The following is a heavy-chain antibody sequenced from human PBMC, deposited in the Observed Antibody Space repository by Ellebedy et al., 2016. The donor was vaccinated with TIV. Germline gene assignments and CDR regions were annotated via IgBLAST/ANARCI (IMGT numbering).Heavy chain of an antibody. J-gene: IGHJ4*02. V-gene: IGHV4-34*01. CDR3: ARTLTYYYVLGFDY. CDR1: GGSFSGYY. Sequence: MLSETLSLTCAVYGGSFSGYYWSWIRQPPGKGLEWIGEINHSGSTSYNPSLKSRVTISVDTSKNQFSLKLSSVTAADTAVYYCARTLTYYYVLGFDYWGQGTLVTVSS. CDR2: INHSGST. D-gene: IGHD3-10*02.